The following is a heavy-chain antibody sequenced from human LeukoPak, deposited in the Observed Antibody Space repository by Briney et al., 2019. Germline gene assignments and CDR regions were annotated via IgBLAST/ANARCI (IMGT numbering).Heavy chain of an antibody. V-gene: IGHV4-59*01. Sequence: KASETLSLTCTVSGGSISSYYWSWIRQPPGKGLEWIGYIYYSGSTNYNPSLKSRVTISVDTSKNQFSLKLSSVTAADTAVYYCARWNGGYSYGLDYFDYWGQGTLVTVSS. CDR2: IYYSGST. CDR1: GGSISSYY. D-gene: IGHD5-18*01. J-gene: IGHJ4*02. CDR3: ARWNGGYSYGLDYFDY.